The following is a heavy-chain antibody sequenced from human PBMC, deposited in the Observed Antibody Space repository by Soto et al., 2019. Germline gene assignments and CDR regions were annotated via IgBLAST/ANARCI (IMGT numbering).Heavy chain of an antibody. J-gene: IGHJ3*02. CDR2: IIPIFGTA. Sequence: SVKVSCKASGGTFSSYAISWVRQAPGQGLEWMGGIIPIFGTANYAQKFQGRVTITADESTSTAYMELSSLRSEDTAVYYCARVRAPDGYTKRGAFDIWGQGTMVTVSS. CDR3: ARVRAPDGYTKRGAFDI. CDR1: GGTFSSYA. V-gene: IGHV1-69*13. D-gene: IGHD5-12*01.